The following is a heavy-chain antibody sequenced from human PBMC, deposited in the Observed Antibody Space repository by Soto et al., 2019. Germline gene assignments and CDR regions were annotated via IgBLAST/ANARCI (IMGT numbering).Heavy chain of an antibody. V-gene: IGHV4-4*02. CDR2: IYHSGST. J-gene: IGHJ6*02. Sequence: SETLSLTCAVSGGSISSSNWWSWVRQPPGKGLEWIGEIYHSGSTNYNPSLKSRVTISVDKSKNQFSLKLSSVTAADTAVYYCASTSTTVNYYYYGMDVWGQGATVTVSS. CDR1: GGSISSSNW. D-gene: IGHD4-17*01. CDR3: ASTSTTVNYYYYGMDV.